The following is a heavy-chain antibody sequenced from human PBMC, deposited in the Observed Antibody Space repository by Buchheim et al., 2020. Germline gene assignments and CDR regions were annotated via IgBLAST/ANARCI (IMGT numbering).Heavy chain of an antibody. CDR3: AGHYYDSSGYYGYYYYGMDV. CDR2: IYYSGST. D-gene: IGHD3-22*01. V-gene: IGHV4-30-4*07. J-gene: IGHJ6*02. Sequence: QVQLQESGPGLVKPSQTLSLTCAVSGGSISSGGYSWSWIRQPPGKGLEWIGYIYYSGSTYYNPSLKSRVPISVNTSKNQFSLKLSSVTAADTAVYYCAGHYYDSSGYYGYYYYGMDVWGQGTT. CDR1: GGSISSGGYS.